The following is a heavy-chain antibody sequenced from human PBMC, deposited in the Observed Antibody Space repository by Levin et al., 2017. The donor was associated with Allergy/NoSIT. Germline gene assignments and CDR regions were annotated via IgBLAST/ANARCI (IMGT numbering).Heavy chain of an antibody. CDR1: GFTFSNYY. CDR3: ARGGCSSTSCLDY. Sequence: GGSLRLSCSASGFTFSNYYMHWVRQAPGKGLVWVSYINSGESDINYADSVKGRFAISRDNAKNTLYLQMNSLGAEDTAVYYCARGGCSSTSCLDYWGQGTLVTVSS. J-gene: IGHJ4*02. CDR2: INSGESDI. V-gene: IGHV3-74*01. D-gene: IGHD2-2*01.